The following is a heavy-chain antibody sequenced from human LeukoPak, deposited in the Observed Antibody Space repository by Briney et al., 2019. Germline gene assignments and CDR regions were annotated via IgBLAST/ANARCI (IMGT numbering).Heavy chain of an antibody. CDR3: ARDLGKSAGYYYGMDV. D-gene: IGHD4-23*01. J-gene: IGHJ6*02. Sequence: GGSPRLSCAASGFTFSSYSMNWVRQAPGKGLEWVSSISSSSSYIYYADSVKGRFTISRDNAKNSLYLQMNSLRAEDTAVYYCARDLGKSAGYYYGMDVWGQGTTVTVSS. V-gene: IGHV3-21*01. CDR1: GFTFSSYS. CDR2: ISSSSSYI.